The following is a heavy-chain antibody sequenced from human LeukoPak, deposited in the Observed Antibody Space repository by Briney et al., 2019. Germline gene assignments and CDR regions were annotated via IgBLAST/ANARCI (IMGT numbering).Heavy chain of an antibody. CDR1: GASVNSYF. CDR2: FYNSGST. CDR3: ASAKQWLAFDF. D-gene: IGHD6-19*01. Sequence: SETLSLTCTVSGASVNSYFWSWIRQLPGKGLEWIACFYNSGSTSYSDSLKSRVTISVDTSKNQVSLKLTSVTAADTAVYYCASAKQWLAFDFWGQGNLVTVTS. V-gene: IGHV4-59*08. J-gene: IGHJ4*02.